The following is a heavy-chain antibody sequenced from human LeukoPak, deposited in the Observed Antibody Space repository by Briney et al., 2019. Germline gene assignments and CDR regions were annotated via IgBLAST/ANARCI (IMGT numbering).Heavy chain of an antibody. J-gene: IGHJ4*02. D-gene: IGHD5-24*01. CDR1: GYTFTRYY. V-gene: IGHV1-2*02. Sequence: ASVKVSCKASGYTFTRYYMHWVRQAPGQGLEWMGWINPNSGGTNYAQKFQGRVTITRATSISTAYMELSRLRSDDTAVYYSARVVIWLQLMFDYWGQGTLVTVSS. CDR3: ARVVIWLQLMFDY. CDR2: INPNSGGT.